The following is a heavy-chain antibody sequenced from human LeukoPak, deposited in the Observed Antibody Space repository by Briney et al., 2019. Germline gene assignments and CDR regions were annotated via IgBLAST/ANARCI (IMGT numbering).Heavy chain of an antibody. V-gene: IGHV3-21*01. CDR2: ISTSSSYI. Sequence: GGSLRLSCAASGFTFSTYTMNWVRQAPGKGLEWVSFISTSSSYICYADSVKGRFTISRDNAKNSLYLQMNSLRAEDTAVYYCARAGDGYNSPTDYWGQGTLVTVSS. CDR3: ARAGDGYNSPTDY. D-gene: IGHD5-24*01. J-gene: IGHJ4*02. CDR1: GFTFSTYT.